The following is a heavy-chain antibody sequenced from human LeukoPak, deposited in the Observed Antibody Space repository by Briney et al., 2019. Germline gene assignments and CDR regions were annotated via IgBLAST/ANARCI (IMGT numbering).Heavy chain of an antibody. D-gene: IGHD3-16*02. CDR2: INHSGST. Sequence: SETLSLTCAVYGGSFSGYYWSWIRQPPGKGLEWIGEINHSGSTNYNPSLKSRVTISVDTSKNQFSLKLSSVTAADTAVYYCARRARYDYVWGSYRKKNWFDPWGQGTLVTVSS. CDR1: GGSFSGYY. J-gene: IGHJ5*02. CDR3: ARRARYDYVWGSYRKKNWFDP. V-gene: IGHV4-34*01.